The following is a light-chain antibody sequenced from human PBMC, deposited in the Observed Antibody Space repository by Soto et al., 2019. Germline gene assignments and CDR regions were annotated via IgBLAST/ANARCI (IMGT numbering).Light chain of an antibody. CDR2: RNN. CDR1: SSNVGSNF. V-gene: IGLV1-47*01. J-gene: IGLJ2*01. CDR3: AAWDDSLSGPL. Sequence: HSVLTQPPSASGTPGQRVTISCSGSSSNVGSNFVYWYQQLPGTAPRLLIYRNNQRPSGVPDRFAASKSGTSASLAISGLRSEDEADYHCAAWDDSLSGPLFGGGTTLTVL.